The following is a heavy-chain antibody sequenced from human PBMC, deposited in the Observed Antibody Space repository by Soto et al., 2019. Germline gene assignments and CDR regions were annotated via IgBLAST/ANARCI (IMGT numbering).Heavy chain of an antibody. V-gene: IGHV3-21*01. Sequence: GGSLRLSCAASGFTFSSYSMNWVRQAPGKGLEWVSSISSSSSYIYYADSVKGRFTISRDNAKNSLYLQMNSLRAEDTAVYYCASEVYYYYGMDVWGQGTTVTVSS. J-gene: IGHJ6*02. CDR3: ASEVYYYYGMDV. CDR1: GFTFSSYS. CDR2: ISSSSSYI.